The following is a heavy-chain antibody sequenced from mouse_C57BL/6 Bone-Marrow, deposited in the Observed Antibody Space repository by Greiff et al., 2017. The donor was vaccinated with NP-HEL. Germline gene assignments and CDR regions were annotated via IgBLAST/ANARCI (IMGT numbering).Heavy chain of an antibody. J-gene: IGHJ4*01. Sequence: QVQLKQSGPGLVQPSQSLSITCTVSGFSLTSYGVHWVRQSPGKGLEWLGVIWSGGSTDYNAAFISRLSISTDNSKRQVFFKMNSLQADDTAIYYCARNWIYDGYYLYYYAMDYWGQGTSVTVSS. CDR2: IWSGGST. D-gene: IGHD2-3*01. CDR1: GFSLTSYG. CDR3: ARNWIYDGYYLYYYAMDY. V-gene: IGHV2-2*01.